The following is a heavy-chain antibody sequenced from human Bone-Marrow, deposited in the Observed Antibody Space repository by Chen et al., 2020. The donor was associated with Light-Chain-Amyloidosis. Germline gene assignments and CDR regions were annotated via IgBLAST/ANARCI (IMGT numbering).Heavy chain of an antibody. V-gene: IGHV5-51*01. D-gene: IGHD5-12*01. J-gene: IGHJ4*02. CDR3: ARRRDGYNFDY. CDR1: GYTFPNYW. Sequence: EVQLEQSGPEVKKPGESLKISCKGSGYTFPNYWIGWVRQMPGKGLEWMGVIYPDDSYARYSPSFEGQVTISADKSITTAYLQWRCLKASDTSMYYCARRRDGYNFDYWGQGTLVTVSS. CDR2: IYPDDSYA.